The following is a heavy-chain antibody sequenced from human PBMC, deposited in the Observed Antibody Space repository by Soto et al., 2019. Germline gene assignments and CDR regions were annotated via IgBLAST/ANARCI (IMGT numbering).Heavy chain of an antibody. CDR3: VRSSGWTGDF. J-gene: IGHJ4*02. V-gene: IGHV3-7*04. D-gene: IGHD3-10*01. Sequence: GGSLRLSCAASGFIFSSYSMNWVRHVPGKGLEWVANIKQDGSEIHYVDSVKGRFTISRDNAKNSLYLQMNSLRVEDTAVYHCVRSSGWTGDFWGQGILVTVSS. CDR2: IKQDGSEI. CDR1: GFIFSSYS.